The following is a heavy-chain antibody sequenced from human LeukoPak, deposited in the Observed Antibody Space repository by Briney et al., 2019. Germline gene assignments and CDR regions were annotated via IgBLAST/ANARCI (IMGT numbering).Heavy chain of an antibody. CDR3: ARVEWLPTYHDAFDI. CDR1: GGSISSGSYY. Sequence: ASETLSLTCTVSGGSISSGSYYWSWIRQPPGKGLEWIGSIYYSGSTYYNPSLKSRVTISVDTSKNQFSLKLSSVTAADTAVYYCARVEWLPTYHDAFDIWGQGTMVTVSS. V-gene: IGHV4-39*07. CDR2: IYYSGST. J-gene: IGHJ3*02. D-gene: IGHD3-3*01.